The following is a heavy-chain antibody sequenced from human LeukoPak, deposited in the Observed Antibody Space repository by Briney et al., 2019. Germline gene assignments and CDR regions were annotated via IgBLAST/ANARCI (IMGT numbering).Heavy chain of an antibody. CDR2: INPSGGST. J-gene: IGHJ4*02. Sequence: ASVKVSCKASGYTFTGYYMHWVRQAPGQGLEWMGIINPSGGSTSYAQKFQGRVTMTRDTSTSTVYMELSSLRSEDTAVYYCARSRPLVKLQRGENVDYWGQGTLVTVSS. CDR1: GYTFTGYY. CDR3: ARSRPLVKLQRGENVDY. V-gene: IGHV1-46*01. D-gene: IGHD3-16*01.